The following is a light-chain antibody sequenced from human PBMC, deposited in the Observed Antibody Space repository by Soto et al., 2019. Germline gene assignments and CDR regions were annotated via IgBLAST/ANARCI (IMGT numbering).Light chain of an antibody. CDR2: EVS. V-gene: IGLV2-14*01. J-gene: IGLJ3*02. Sequence: QSALTQPASVSGSPGQSITISCTGTSSDVGGYNYVSWFQHHPGKAPKVIISEVSIRPSGVSNRFSGSKSGNTAYLTISGLQAEDEADYFCSSFTTSTTWVFGGGTKLTVL. CDR1: SSDVGGYNY. CDR3: SSFTTSTTWV.